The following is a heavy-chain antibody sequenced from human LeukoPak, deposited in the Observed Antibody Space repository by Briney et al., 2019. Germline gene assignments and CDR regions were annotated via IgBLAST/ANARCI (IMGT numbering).Heavy chain of an antibody. Sequence: GESLKISCKGSGYSINDYWIGWVRQMPGKGLEWMGIIYPADSDIKYSPSFQGQVTISADKSISTAYLQWSSLKASDTAMYYCARQEYCSGGSCYTWFDPWGQGTLVTVSS. V-gene: IGHV5-51*01. J-gene: IGHJ5*02. CDR3: ARQEYCSGGSCYTWFDP. CDR1: GYSINDYW. CDR2: IYPADSDI. D-gene: IGHD2-15*01.